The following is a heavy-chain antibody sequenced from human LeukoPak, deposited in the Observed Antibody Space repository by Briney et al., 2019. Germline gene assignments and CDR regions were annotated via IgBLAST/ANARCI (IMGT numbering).Heavy chain of an antibody. CDR2: ISAYNGNT. Sequence: ASVKVSCKASGYTFTSYGISWVRQAPGQGLEWMGWISAYNGNTNYAQKLQGRVTMTTDTSTSTAYMELRSLRSDDTAVYYCASVPLDQGHCSSTSCYTPWGQGTPVTVSS. CDR1: GYTFTSYG. CDR3: ASVPLDQGHCSSTSCYTP. D-gene: IGHD2-2*02. J-gene: IGHJ5*02. V-gene: IGHV1-18*01.